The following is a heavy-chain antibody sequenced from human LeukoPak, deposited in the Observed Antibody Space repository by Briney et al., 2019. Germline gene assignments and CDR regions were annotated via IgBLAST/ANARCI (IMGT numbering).Heavy chain of an antibody. CDR2: INHSGNT. CDR1: GGSFSDYY. V-gene: IGHV4-34*01. Sequence: SETLSLTCAVYGGSFSDYYWSWIRQPPGKGLEWIGEINHSGNTNYNPSLRSRVTISVDTSKNQFSLKLTSVPATDTAVYYCARFWSGYYRPEYLDYWGQGTLVTVSS. D-gene: IGHD3-3*01. CDR3: ARFWSGYYRPEYLDY. J-gene: IGHJ4*02.